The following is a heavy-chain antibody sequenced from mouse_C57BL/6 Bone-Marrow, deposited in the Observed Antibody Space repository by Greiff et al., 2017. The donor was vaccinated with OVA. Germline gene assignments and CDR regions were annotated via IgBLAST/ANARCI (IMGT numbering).Heavy chain of an antibody. CDR2: ISSGGSYT. D-gene: IGHD2-3*01. V-gene: IGHV5-6*01. CDR1: GFTFSSYG. CDR3: ARRGDGYYDYFDY. Sequence: EVQLVESGGDLVKPGGSLKLSCAASGFTFSSYGMSWVRQTPDKRLEWVATISSGGSYTYYPDSVKGRFTISRDNAKNTLYLQMSSLKSEDTAMYYCARRGDGYYDYFDYWGQGTTLTVSS. J-gene: IGHJ2*01.